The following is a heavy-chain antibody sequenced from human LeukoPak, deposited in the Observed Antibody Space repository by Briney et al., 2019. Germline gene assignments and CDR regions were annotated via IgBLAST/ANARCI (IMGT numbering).Heavy chain of an antibody. Sequence: SQTLPLTCGISGDSVSTNGVAWNWIRQSPSLGLEWLGRTYYRSRWYNDYAVSVKSRITINPDTSRNQFPLQLNSVTPEDTAVYYCARGRSSAFDTWGQGTVVPVSS. CDR3: ARGRSSAFDT. CDR1: GDSVSTNGVA. V-gene: IGHV6-1*01. J-gene: IGHJ3*02. CDR2: TYYRSRWYN.